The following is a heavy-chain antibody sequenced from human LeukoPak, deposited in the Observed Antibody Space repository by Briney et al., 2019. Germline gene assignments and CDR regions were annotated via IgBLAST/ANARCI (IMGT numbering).Heavy chain of an antibody. V-gene: IGHV4-59*01. D-gene: IGHD6-13*01. CDR3: ARVVAAAGTNYYYMDV. J-gene: IGHJ6*03. CDR1: GGSISSYH. CDR2: IYYSGST. Sequence: WETLSLTCIVSGGSISSYHWSWIRQPPGKGLEWIGYIYYSGSTNYNPSLKSRLTISVDTSKNQFSLKLSSVTAADTAVYYCARVVAAAGTNYYYMDVWGKGTTVTVSS.